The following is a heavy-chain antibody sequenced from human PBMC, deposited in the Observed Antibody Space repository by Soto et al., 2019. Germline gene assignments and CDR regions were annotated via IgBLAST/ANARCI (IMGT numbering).Heavy chain of an antibody. D-gene: IGHD4-17*01. CDR1: GGSINRGDFF. Sequence: QVQLQESGPGLVKPLQTLSLTCVVSGGSINRGDFFWNWIRQHPERGLEWIGYIYNRGGTFYNPSLENRLTISMDNSKNLCSLQLTSMTAADTAVYYCATSPTVYFGPTAFDAWGQGDLVTVSS. CDR3: ATSPTVYFGPTAFDA. J-gene: IGHJ4*02. V-gene: IGHV4-31*11. CDR2: IYNRGGT.